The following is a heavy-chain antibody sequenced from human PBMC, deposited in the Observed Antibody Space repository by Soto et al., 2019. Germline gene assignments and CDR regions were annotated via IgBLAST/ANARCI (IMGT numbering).Heavy chain of an antibody. CDR1: GFSISSGDYY. CDR2: IYYSGST. V-gene: IGHV4-30-4*01. CDR3: ARDRVLLWFGELNYYYGMDV. J-gene: IGHJ6*02. D-gene: IGHD3-10*01. Sequence: SETLSLTCPFSGFSISSGDYYWSWIRQPPGKGLEWIGYIYYSGSTYYNPSLKSRVTISVDTSKNQFSLKLSSVTAADTAVYYCARDRVLLWFGELNYYYGMDVWGQGTTVTVSS.